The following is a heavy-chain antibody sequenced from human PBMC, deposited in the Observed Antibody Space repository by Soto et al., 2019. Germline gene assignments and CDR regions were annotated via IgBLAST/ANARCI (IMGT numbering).Heavy chain of an antibody. CDR2: IGGPDGDSDGVP. CDR1: GFILNNYA. J-gene: IGHJ3*01. CDR3: VKRGRNWGAFDF. Sequence: VQLLGSGGDLVQPGGSLSLSCVASGFILNNYAMSWVRQVPGKGLEWVSTIGGPDGDSDGVPWYEDSVKGRFTISRDSSANTLFLDMDNLRAEDSALYYCVKRGRNWGAFDFWGQGKTVVVSS. V-gene: IGHV3-23*01. D-gene: IGHD7-27*01.